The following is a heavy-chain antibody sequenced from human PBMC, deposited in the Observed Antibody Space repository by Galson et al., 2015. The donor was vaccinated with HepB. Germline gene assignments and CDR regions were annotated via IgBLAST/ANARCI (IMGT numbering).Heavy chain of an antibody. CDR2: INSDGGST. J-gene: IGHJ4*02. Sequence: SLRLSCAASGFTFSSYWMHWVRQAPGKGLVWVSRINSDGGSTSYADSVKGRFTISRDNAKNTLYLQMNSLRAEDTAVYYCARGWWELPQDYWGQGTLVTVSS. CDR3: ARGWWELPQDY. CDR1: GFTFSSYW. V-gene: IGHV3-74*01. D-gene: IGHD1-26*01.